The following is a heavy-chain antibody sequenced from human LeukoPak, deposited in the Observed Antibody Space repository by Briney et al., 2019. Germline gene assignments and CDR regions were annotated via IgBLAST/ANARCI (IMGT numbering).Heavy chain of an antibody. CDR2: ISYDGSNK. D-gene: IGHD2-2*01. V-gene: IGHV3-30-3*01. CDR1: GFTFSSYA. Sequence: GGSLRLCCAASGFTFSSYAMHWVRQASGKGLEWVAVISYDGSNKYYADSVKGRFTISRDNSKNTLYLQMNSLRAEDTAVYYCASMQVYCSSTSCYDIGMDVWGKGTTVTVSS. CDR3: ASMQVYCSSTSCYDIGMDV. J-gene: IGHJ6*04.